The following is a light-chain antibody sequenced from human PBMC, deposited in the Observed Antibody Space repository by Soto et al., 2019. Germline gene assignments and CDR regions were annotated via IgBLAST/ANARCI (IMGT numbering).Light chain of an antibody. V-gene: IGKV1-8*01. J-gene: IGKJ2*02. CDR1: QGISSY. CDR2: AAS. CDR3: QQYDIFACT. Sequence: AIRMTQSPSSLSASTGDRVTITCRASQGISSYLAWYQQKPGKAPKLLIYAASTLQSGVPSRFSGSGSGTDFTLTISCLQTEDIATYYCQQYDIFACTFGQGTK.